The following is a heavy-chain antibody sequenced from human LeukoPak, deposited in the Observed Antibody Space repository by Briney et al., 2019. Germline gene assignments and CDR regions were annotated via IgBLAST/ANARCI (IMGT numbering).Heavy chain of an antibody. Sequence: SETLSLTCAVYGGSFSGYYWSWIRQPPGKGLEWIGEINHSGSTNYNPSLKSRVTISVDTSKNQFSLKLSSVTAADTAVYYCARATDTAMVSFDYWGQGTLVTVSS. D-gene: IGHD5-18*01. CDR3: ARATDTAMVSFDY. J-gene: IGHJ4*02. CDR1: GGSFSGYY. V-gene: IGHV4-34*01. CDR2: INHSGST.